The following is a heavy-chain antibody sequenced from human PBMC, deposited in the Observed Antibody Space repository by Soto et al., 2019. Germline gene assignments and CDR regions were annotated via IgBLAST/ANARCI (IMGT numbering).Heavy chain of an antibody. V-gene: IGHV1-69*13. CDR1: GGTFSSYA. CDR3: ASIRERLYSSSSLDY. J-gene: IGHJ4*02. CDR2: IIPIFGTA. Sequence: SVKVSCKASGGTFSSYAISWVRQAPGQGLEWMGGIIPIFGTANYAQKFQGRVTITADESTSTAYMELSSLRSEDTAVYYCASIRERLYSSSSLDYWGQGTRVTVSS. D-gene: IGHD6-6*01.